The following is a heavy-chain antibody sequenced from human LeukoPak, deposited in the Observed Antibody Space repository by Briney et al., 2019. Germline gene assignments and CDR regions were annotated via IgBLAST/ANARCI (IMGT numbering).Heavy chain of an antibody. CDR1: GGSISSYY. V-gene: IGHV4-59*01. CDR2: ICYIGST. D-gene: IGHD3-9*01. Sequence: PSETLSLTCTVSGGSISSYYWSWIRQPRGKGLEWIGYICYIGSTNYTPSLMSRVTISVNTSKNQFSLKLSSVTAADTAVYYCARGVTGYWYYFDYWGQGTLVTVSS. J-gene: IGHJ4*02. CDR3: ARGVTGYWYYFDY.